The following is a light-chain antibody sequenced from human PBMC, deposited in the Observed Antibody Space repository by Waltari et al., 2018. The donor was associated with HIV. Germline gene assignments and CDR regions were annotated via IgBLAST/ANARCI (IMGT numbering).Light chain of an antibody. CDR3: CSVEGNYTYNTWI. J-gene: IGLJ2*01. V-gene: IGLV2-11*01. CDR2: AVN. Sequence: QSALTQPRSVSGSPGQSATIACTGTNTNIGTYNYVTWYQQHPGKGPQLLIVAVNKRPSGFPDRFSGSQSGNTAYLTISGLQADDEADYYCCSVEGNYTYNTWIFGGGTKLAVL. CDR1: NTNIGTYNY.